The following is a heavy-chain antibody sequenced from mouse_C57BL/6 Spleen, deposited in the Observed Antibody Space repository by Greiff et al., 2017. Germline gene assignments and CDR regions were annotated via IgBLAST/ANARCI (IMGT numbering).Heavy chain of an antibody. CDR1: GFTFSDYG. CDR2: ISSGSSTI. D-gene: IGHD1-1*01. V-gene: IGHV5-17*01. CDR3: AGLYYYGSSRYAMDY. Sequence: EVKLQESGGGLVKPGGSLKLSCAASGFTFSDYGMHWVRQAPEKGLEWVAYISSGSSTIYYADTVKGRFTISRDNAKNTLFLQMTSLRSEDTAMYDCAGLYYYGSSRYAMDYWGQGTSVTVSS. J-gene: IGHJ4*01.